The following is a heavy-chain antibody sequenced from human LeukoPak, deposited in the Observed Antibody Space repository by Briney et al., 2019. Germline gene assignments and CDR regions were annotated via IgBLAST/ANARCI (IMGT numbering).Heavy chain of an antibody. CDR1: GFTFSSYS. CDR2: ISSSSSTI. J-gene: IGHJ4*02. D-gene: IGHD2-2*01. Sequence: GGSLRLSCAASGFTFSSYSMNWVRQAPGKGLEWVSYISSSSSTIYYADSVKGRFTISRDNAKNSLYLQMNSLRAEDTAVYYCARDGRGYCSSTSCPTSFDYWGQGTLVTVSS. V-gene: IGHV3-48*01. CDR3: ARDGRGYCSSTSCPTSFDY.